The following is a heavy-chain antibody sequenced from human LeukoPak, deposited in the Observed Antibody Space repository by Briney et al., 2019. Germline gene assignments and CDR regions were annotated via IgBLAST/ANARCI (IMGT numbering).Heavy chain of an antibody. V-gene: IGHV3-15*01. Sequence: GGSLRLSCAASGFTFSKAWMSWVRQAPGKGLEWVGRIKSKIDGGTIEYAAPVKGRFTISRDDSKNTQYLQMNSLKTEDTAVYYCTTDGYCSGGNCYSFDNWGQGTLVAVSS. CDR2: IKSKIDGGTI. D-gene: IGHD2-15*01. CDR3: TTDGYCSGGNCYSFDN. J-gene: IGHJ4*02. CDR1: GFTFSKAW.